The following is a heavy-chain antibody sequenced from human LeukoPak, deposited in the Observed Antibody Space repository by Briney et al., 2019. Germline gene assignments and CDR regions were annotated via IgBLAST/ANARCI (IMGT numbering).Heavy chain of an antibody. D-gene: IGHD2-2*01. V-gene: IGHV1-69*02. J-gene: IGHJ4*02. CDR3: ARVSCTSTSPPLFDY. Sequence: SVKVSCKASGGTFSSYTISWVRQAPGQGLEWMGRIIPILGIANYAQKFQGRVTITADKSTSTAYMELSSLRSEDTAVYYCARVSCTSTSPPLFDYWGQGTLVTVSS. CDR2: IIPILGIA. CDR1: GGTFSSYT.